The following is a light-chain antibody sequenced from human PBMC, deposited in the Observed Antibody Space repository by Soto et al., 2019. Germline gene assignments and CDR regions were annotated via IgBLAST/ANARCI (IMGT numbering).Light chain of an antibody. CDR2: DAS. V-gene: IGKV1-33*01. Sequence: DIQMTQSPSSLSASVGDRVTITCRASQDISNYLNWYQQRPGKAPTLLIYDASNLERGVPSRFSGTRSGTHFTFAITSLQPEDVATYYCLQSDSLPITFGQGTRLEI. J-gene: IGKJ5*01. CDR3: LQSDSLPIT. CDR1: QDISNY.